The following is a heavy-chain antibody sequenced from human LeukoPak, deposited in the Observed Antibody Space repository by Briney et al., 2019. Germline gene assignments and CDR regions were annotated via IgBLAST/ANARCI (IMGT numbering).Heavy chain of an antibody. D-gene: IGHD2-2*01. J-gene: IGHJ6*02. Sequence: GGSLRLSCAASGFTFSSYSTNWVRQAPGKGLEWVASISSSSSYIYYADSVKGRFTISRDNAKNSLYLQMNSLRAEDTAVYYCARGRYCSSTSCQYYGMDVWGQGTTVTVSS. CDR2: ISSSSSYI. CDR1: GFTFSSYS. V-gene: IGHV3-21*01. CDR3: ARGRYCSSTSCQYYGMDV.